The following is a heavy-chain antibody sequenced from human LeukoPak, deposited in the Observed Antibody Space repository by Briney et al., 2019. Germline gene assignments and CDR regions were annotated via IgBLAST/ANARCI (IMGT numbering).Heavy chain of an antibody. CDR3: ARKGGSYEFDY. CDR1: GYSISNSNW. Sequence: KPSDTLSLTCAVSGYSISNSNWWGWIRQPPGKGLEWIGYIYYSGSTYYNPSLKSRVTMSVDTSKNQFSLKLSSVTAVDTAVYYCARKGGSYEFDYWGQGTLVTVSS. D-gene: IGHD3-22*01. J-gene: IGHJ4*02. CDR2: IYYSGST. V-gene: IGHV4-28*01.